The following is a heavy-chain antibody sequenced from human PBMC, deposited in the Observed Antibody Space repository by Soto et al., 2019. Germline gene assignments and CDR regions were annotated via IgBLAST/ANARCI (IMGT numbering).Heavy chain of an antibody. CDR3: ARGLTVTKGYYYYGMDV. Sequence: ASVKVSCKASGYTFTGYYMHWVRQAPGQGLEWMGWINPNSGGTNYAQKFQGWVTMTRDTSISTAYMELSRLRSDDTAVYYCARGLTVTKGYYYYGMDVWGQGTTVTVSS. CDR2: INPNSGGT. J-gene: IGHJ6*02. V-gene: IGHV1-2*04. D-gene: IGHD4-17*01. CDR1: GYTFTGYY.